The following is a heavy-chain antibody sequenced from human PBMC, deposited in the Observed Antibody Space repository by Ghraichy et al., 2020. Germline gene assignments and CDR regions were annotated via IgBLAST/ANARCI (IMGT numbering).Heavy chain of an antibody. Sequence: GGSLRLSCAASGFTFSSYAMSWVRQAPGKGLEWVSAISGSGGSTYYADSVKGRFTISRDNSKNTLYLQMNSLRAEDTAVYYCAKGAPNWNYGGVPDDYWGQGTLVTVSS. V-gene: IGHV3-23*01. CDR1: GFTFSSYA. CDR3: AKGAPNWNYGGVPDDY. J-gene: IGHJ4*02. CDR2: ISGSGGST. D-gene: IGHD1-7*01.